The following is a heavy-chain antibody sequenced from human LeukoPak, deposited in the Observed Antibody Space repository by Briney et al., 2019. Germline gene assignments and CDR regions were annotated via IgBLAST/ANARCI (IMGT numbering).Heavy chain of an antibody. V-gene: IGHV4-38-2*02. CDR2: IYHSGST. CDR1: GYSISSGYY. D-gene: IGHD6-13*01. Sequence: KPSETLSLTCAVSGYSISSGYYWGWIRQPPGKGLEWIGSIYHSGSTYYNPSLKSRVTISVDTSKNQFSLKLSSVTAADTAVYYCARELAYSSSWFKHPWRYYFDYWGQGTLVTVSS. J-gene: IGHJ4*02. CDR3: ARELAYSSSWFKHPWRYYFDY.